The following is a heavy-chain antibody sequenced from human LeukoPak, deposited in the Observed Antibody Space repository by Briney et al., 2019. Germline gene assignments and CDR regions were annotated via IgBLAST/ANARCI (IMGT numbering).Heavy chain of an antibody. CDR3: ARGQSELNFDY. Sequence: SETLSLTCTVSGYSISSGYYWGWIRQPPGKGLEWIGSIYHSGSTYYNPSLKSRVTISVDTSKNQFSLKLSSVTAADTAVYYCARGQSELNFDYWGQGTLVTVSS. D-gene: IGHD1-26*01. CDR2: IYHSGST. CDR1: GYSISSGYY. J-gene: IGHJ4*02. V-gene: IGHV4-38-2*02.